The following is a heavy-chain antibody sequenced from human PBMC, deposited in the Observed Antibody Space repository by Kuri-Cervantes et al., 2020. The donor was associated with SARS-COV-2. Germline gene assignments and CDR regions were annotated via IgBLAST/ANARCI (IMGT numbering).Heavy chain of an antibody. CDR2: IYDGGQT. J-gene: IGHJ4*02. D-gene: IGHD6-13*01. CDR3: ARGDTSYGNRWYRGSSFFDN. V-gene: IGHV3-66*01. Sequence: GESLKISCAASGFTVSANYLSWARQAPGKGLDWVSIIYDGGQTYYADSVKGRFTISRDTSKNTVYLQMDSLRAEDTAVYYCARGDTSYGNRWYRGSSFFDNWGQGTLVTVSS. CDR1: GFTVSANY.